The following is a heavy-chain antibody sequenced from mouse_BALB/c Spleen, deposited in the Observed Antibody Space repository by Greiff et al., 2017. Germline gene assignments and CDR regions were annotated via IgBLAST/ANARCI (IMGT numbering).Heavy chain of an antibody. D-gene: IGHD2-1*01. CDR1: GYTFTDYA. Sequence: QVHVKQSGAELVRPGVSVKISCKGSGYTFTDYAMHWVKQSHAKSLEWIGVISTYYGDASYNQKFKGKATMTVDKSSSTAYMELARLTSEDSAIYYCARGGDGNTWFAYWGQGTLVTVSA. J-gene: IGHJ3*01. CDR3: ARGGDGNTWFAY. V-gene: IGHV1S137*01. CDR2: ISTYYGDA.